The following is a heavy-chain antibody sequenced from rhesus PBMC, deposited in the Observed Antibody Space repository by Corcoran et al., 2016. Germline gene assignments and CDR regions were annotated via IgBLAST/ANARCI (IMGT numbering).Heavy chain of an antibody. J-gene: IGHJ4*01. Sequence: QVQLQESGPGLVKPLETLSLTCAVSGGSISSNYWSWIRQAPGKGLGWIWYIYCSGSSPNYNPPRKSRVTLSVDTSKSQLSLKLSSVTAADTAVYYCARLGPIYYFDYWGQGVLVTVSS. V-gene: IGHV4S11*01. CDR3: ARLGPIYYFDY. CDR2: IYCSGSSP. D-gene: IGHD1-44*01. CDR1: GGSISSNY.